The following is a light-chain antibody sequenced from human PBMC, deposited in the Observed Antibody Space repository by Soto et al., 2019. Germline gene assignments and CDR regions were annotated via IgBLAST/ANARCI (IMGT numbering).Light chain of an antibody. CDR3: QSSDSSLSVV. V-gene: IGLV1-40*01. CDR1: SSNIGAGYD. Sequence: QPVLTQPPSVSGAPGQRVTISCTGSSSNIGAGYDVHGYQQLPGTAPKLLIYGNSNRPSGVPDRFSGSKYGTSASLAITGLQAEHEADYYCQSSDSSLSVVFGGGTKLTVL. CDR2: GNS. J-gene: IGLJ2*01.